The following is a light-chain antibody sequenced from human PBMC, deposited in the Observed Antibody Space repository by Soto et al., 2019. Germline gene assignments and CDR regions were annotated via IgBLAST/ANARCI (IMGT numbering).Light chain of an antibody. V-gene: IGLV2-14*01. Sequence: QSALTQPASVSGSPGQSITISCTGTSSDVGYYNYVSWYQQHPGKAPKLMIYEVSDRPSGVSNRFSGSKSGYTASLTISGLQAEDEADYYCCSHTSTSDYVFGTGTKLTVL. CDR2: EVS. J-gene: IGLJ1*01. CDR1: SSDVGYYNY. CDR3: CSHTSTSDYV.